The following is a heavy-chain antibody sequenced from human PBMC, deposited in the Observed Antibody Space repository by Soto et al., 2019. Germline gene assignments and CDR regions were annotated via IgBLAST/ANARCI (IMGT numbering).Heavy chain of an antibody. D-gene: IGHD6-19*01. J-gene: IGHJ4*02. CDR1: GFSLSTSGMC. CDR3: ARIRSSGWYVSYFDY. V-gene: IGHV2-70*01. CDR2: IDWDDDK. Sequence: VSGPTLVNPTQTLTLTCTFSGFSLSTSGMCVSWIRQPPGKALEWLALIDWDDDKYYSTSLKTRLTISKDTSKNQVVLTMTNMDPVDTATYYCARIRSSGWYVSYFDYCGQGTLVTVSS.